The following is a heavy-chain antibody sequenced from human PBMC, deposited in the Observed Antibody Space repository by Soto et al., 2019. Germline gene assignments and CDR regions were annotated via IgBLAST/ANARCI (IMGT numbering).Heavy chain of an antibody. Sequence: QVQLVESGGGLVKPGGSLRLSCAASGFTVSDYYMSWIRQAPGKGLEYISYISSSGSTIYYADSVKGRFTISRDNAKNSLYLQMTSLRAEDTAVYYCARCDGYNCLATIDYWGQGTLVTVSS. CDR3: ARCDGYNCLATIDY. V-gene: IGHV3-11*01. CDR2: ISSSGSTI. D-gene: IGHD5-12*01. J-gene: IGHJ4*02. CDR1: GFTVSDYY.